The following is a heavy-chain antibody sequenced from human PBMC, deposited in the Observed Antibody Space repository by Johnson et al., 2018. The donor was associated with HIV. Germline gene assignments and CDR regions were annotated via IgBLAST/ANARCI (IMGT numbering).Heavy chain of an antibody. D-gene: IGHD5-12*01. CDR1: GFTFSSYD. CDR2: IGTAGDT. Sequence: VQLVESGGGLVQPGGSLRLSCAASGFTFSSYDMHWVRQATGKGLEWVSAIGTAGDTYYPGSVKGRFTISRENAKNALYLQVNSLRAGDTAVYYCVRGVEGVGYDRGENAFDIWGQGTMVTVSS. J-gene: IGHJ3*02. V-gene: IGHV3-13*01. CDR3: VRGVEGVGYDRGENAFDI.